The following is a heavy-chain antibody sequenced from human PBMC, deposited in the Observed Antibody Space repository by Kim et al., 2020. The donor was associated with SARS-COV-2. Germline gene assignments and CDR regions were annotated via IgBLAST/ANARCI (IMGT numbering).Heavy chain of an antibody. J-gene: IGHJ4*02. Sequence: GGSLRLSCAASGFTFSSYAMSWVRQAPGKGLEWVSAISGSGGSTYYADSVKGRFTISRDNSKNTLYLQMNSLRAEDTAVYYCAKDPGKVATIWGAMGYWGQGTLVTVSS. CDR2: ISGSGGST. CDR1: GFTFSSYA. D-gene: IGHD5-12*01. CDR3: AKDPGKVATIWGAMGY. V-gene: IGHV3-23*01.